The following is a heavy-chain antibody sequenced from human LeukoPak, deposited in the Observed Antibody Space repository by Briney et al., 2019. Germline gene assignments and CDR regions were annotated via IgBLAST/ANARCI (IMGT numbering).Heavy chain of an antibody. CDR1: GFTVSGTY. CDR3: ARALNWKEYYFDF. J-gene: IGHJ4*02. D-gene: IGHD1-20*01. CDR2: IYSGGST. V-gene: IGHV3-66*01. Sequence: PGGSLRLSCEASGFTVSGTYMTWVRQAPGKGLEWASVIYSGGSTYYAGSVKGRFIISRDNSKNTLYLHMNSLRAEDTAVYYCARALNWKEYYFDFWGQGALVTVPS.